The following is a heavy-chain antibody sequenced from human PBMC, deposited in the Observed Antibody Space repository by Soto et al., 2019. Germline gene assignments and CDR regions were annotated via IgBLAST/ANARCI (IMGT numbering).Heavy chain of an antibody. V-gene: IGHV4-59*01. CDR3: ARDAGYQLTGAFDI. CDR1: GGSISTYY. D-gene: IGHD2-2*01. CDR2: ITYSGGP. Sequence: QVQVQESGPGLVKPSETLSLTCTVSGGSISTYYWSWIRQPPGKGLEWIGYITYSGGPTYNPSLKSRVTISVDTSKKCSLNLTSVTAADTAVYYCARDAGYQLTGAFDIWGQGTMVTVSS. J-gene: IGHJ3*02.